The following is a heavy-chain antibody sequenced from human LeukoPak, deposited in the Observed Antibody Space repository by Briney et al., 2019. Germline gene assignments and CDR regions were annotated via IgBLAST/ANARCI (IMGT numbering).Heavy chain of an antibody. Sequence: GGSLRLSCAASGFTFSSYSMSWVRQAPGKGLEWVSSISSSSSYIYYADSVKGRFTISRDNAKNSLYLQMNSLRAEDTAVYYCATLRVGESDYWGQGTLVTVSS. CDR3: ATLRVGESDY. V-gene: IGHV3-21*01. D-gene: IGHD3-10*01. J-gene: IGHJ4*02. CDR1: GFTFSSYS. CDR2: ISSSSSYI.